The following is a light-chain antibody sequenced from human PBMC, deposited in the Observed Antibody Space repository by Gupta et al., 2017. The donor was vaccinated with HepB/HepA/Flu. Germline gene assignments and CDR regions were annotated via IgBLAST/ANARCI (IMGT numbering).Light chain of an antibody. CDR3: GAYDDSRNAWV. V-gene: IGLV1-47*01. CDR1: SSNIGSGY. Sequence: SVLPPPPSASGTPGPRITISCSGSSSNIGSGYVYWYQQLPGTAPKLLISRNNQRPSGVPDRFSGSKSGTSASLAISGLRAEDEADYDCGAYDDSRNAWVFGGGTKLTVL. CDR2: RNN. J-gene: IGLJ3*02.